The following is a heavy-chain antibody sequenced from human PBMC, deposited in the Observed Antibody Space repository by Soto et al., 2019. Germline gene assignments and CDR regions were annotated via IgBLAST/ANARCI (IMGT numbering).Heavy chain of an antibody. J-gene: IGHJ6*02. Sequence: PGGSLSLSCAASGFTVSTNYMNWVRQAPGKGLEWVSSISSSSSYIYHADSVKGRFTISRDNAKNSLYLQMNSLRAEDTAVYYCARDSPKALYGMDVWGQGTTVTAP. CDR3: ARDSPKALYGMDV. CDR2: ISSSSSYI. CDR1: GFTVSTNY. V-gene: IGHV3-21*01.